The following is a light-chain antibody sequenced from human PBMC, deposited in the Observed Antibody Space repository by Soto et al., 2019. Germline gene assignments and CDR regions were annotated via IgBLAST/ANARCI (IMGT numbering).Light chain of an antibody. CDR2: GVS. Sequence: QSALTQPPSASGSPGQSATISCTGTSSDVGAYNYVSWYQQHPGKAPKLMLYGVSKRPSGVSNRFSGSKSGNTASLTISGLQAEDEADYYCSSHTTSSALQVFGTGTKLTVL. J-gene: IGLJ1*01. CDR1: SSDVGAYNY. V-gene: IGLV2-14*01. CDR3: SSHTTSSALQV.